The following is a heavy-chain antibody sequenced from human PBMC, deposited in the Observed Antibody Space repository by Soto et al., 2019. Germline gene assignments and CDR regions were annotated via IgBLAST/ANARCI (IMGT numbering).Heavy chain of an antibody. Sequence: GGSLRLSCAASGFTFRAYYMSWIRQAPGKGLEWFSYISSSGTTIYYADSVKGRYTISRDNAKNSLYLQMNSLRAEDTAVYYCARNFRGSYYLDYWGQGTVVTVSS. CDR2: ISSSGTTI. V-gene: IGHV3-11*01. D-gene: IGHD1-26*01. J-gene: IGHJ4*02. CDR3: ARNFRGSYYLDY. CDR1: GFTFRAYY.